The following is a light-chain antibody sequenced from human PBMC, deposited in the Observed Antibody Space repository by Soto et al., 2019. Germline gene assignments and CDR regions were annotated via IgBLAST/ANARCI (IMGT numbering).Light chain of an antibody. CDR3: QNYKYWPYT. Sequence: DLQMTQSPSTLSSSVGDRVTITFRASQSINSWLAWYQQKPGKAPKLLIYKASSLESGVPDRFSGSGSGTEFTLTISSLQSEDFAVYFCQNYKYWPYTFGQGTRLEIK. CDR2: KAS. CDR1: QSINSW. V-gene: IGKV1-5*03. J-gene: IGKJ5*01.